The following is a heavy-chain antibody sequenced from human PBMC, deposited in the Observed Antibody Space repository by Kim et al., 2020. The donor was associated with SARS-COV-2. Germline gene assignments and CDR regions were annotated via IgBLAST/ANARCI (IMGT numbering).Heavy chain of an antibody. Sequence: KFQGRVTITADESTSTAYMELSSLRSEDTAVYYCARGYDSSGYYFLLFDYWGQGTLVTVSS. J-gene: IGHJ4*02. CDR3: ARGYDSSGYYFLLFDY. D-gene: IGHD3-22*01. V-gene: IGHV1-69*01.